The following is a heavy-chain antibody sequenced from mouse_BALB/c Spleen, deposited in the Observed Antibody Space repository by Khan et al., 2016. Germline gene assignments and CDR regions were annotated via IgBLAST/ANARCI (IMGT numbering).Heavy chain of an antibody. D-gene: IGHD1-1*01. J-gene: IGHJ4*01. CDR3: ASHGSSYNSYAMDY. Sequence: QVQLQQSGAELVRPGSSVKISCKASGYAFSSYWMNWVKQRPGQGLEWIGQIYPGDGDTNYNGKFKGKATLTADKSSSTAYMQLSSLTSEDSAVXFYASHGSSYNSYAMDYWGQGTSVTVSS. CDR1: GYAFSSYW. CDR2: IYPGDGDT. V-gene: IGHV1-80*01.